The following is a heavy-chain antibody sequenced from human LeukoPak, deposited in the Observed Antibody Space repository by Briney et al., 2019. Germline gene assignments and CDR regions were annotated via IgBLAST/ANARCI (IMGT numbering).Heavy chain of an antibody. V-gene: IGHV3-30-3*01. CDR3: ARDRRATWIQTLDY. Sequence: QPGGSLRLSCAASGFTFSSYAMHWVRQAPGKGLEWVAVISYDGSNKYYADSVKGRFTISRDNSKNTLYPQMNSLRAEDTAVYYCARDRRATWIQTLDYWGQGTLVTVSS. J-gene: IGHJ4*02. CDR1: GFTFSSYA. D-gene: IGHD5-18*01. CDR2: ISYDGSNK.